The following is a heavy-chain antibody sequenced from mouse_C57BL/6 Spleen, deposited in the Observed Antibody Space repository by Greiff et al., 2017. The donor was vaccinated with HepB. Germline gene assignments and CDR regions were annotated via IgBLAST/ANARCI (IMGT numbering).Heavy chain of an antibody. V-gene: IGHV1-72*01. CDR2: IGPNSGGT. CDR3: APTVVATDWYFDV. D-gene: IGHD1-1*01. CDR1: GYTFTSYW. Sequence: QVQLQQPGAELVKPGASVKLSCKASGYTFTSYWMHWVKQRPGRGLEWIGRIGPNSGGTKYNEKFKSKATLTVDKPSSTAYMQLSSLTSEDSAVYYCAPTVVATDWYFDVWGTGTTVTVSS. J-gene: IGHJ1*03.